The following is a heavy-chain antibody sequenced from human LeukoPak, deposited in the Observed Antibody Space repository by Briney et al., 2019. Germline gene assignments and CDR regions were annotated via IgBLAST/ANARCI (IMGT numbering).Heavy chain of an antibody. D-gene: IGHD3-10*01. CDR3: VRIPLWDYYFDY. CDR1: GGSISSYY. CDR2: INHSGST. J-gene: IGHJ4*02. Sequence: SETLSLTCTVSGGSISSYYWSWIRQPPGKGLEWIGEINHSGSTNYSPSLKSRVTISVDTSKNQFSLKLSSVTAADTAVYYCVRIPLWDYYFDYWGQGTLVTVSS. V-gene: IGHV4-34*01.